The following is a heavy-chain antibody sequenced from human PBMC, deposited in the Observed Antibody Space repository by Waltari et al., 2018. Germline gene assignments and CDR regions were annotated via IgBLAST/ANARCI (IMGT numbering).Heavy chain of an antibody. CDR1: GFTFSSYG. J-gene: IGHJ4*02. D-gene: IGHD6-19*01. V-gene: IGHV3-33*01. CDR3: ARESVAGTQTFDY. Sequence: QVQLVESGGGVVQPGRSLRLSCAASGFTFSSYGMHWFRQAPGKGLEWVAVIWYDGSNKYYADSVKGRFTISRDNSKNTLYLQMNSLRAEDTAVYYCARESVAGTQTFDYWGQGTLVTVSS. CDR2: IWYDGSNK.